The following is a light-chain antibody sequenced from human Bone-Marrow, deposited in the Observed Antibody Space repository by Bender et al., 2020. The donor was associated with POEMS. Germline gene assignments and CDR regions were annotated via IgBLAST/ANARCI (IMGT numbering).Light chain of an antibody. V-gene: IGLV2-11*01. Sequence: QSALTQPPSVSGSPGQSVTISCTGTSSDVGGYNYVSWYQQHPGKAPKLIIFDVSKRPSGVPDRFSGSKSGNTASLTISGLQSVDEAYYYCCSYAGSNWVFGGGTKLTVL. CDR3: CSYAGSNWV. CDR2: DVS. CDR1: SSDVGGYNY. J-gene: IGLJ3*02.